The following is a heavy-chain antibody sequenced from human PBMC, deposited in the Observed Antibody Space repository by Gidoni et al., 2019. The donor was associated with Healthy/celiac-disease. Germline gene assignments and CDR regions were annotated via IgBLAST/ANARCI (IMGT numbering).Heavy chain of an antibody. CDR1: GFTFSSYG. Sequence: AASGFTFSSYGMHWVRQAPGKGLEWVAVISYDGSNKYYADSVKGRFTISRDNSKNTLYLQMNSLRAEDTAVYYCAKEAIQLWLHNWFDPWGQGTLVTVSS. V-gene: IGHV3-30*18. D-gene: IGHD5-18*01. CDR2: ISYDGSNK. J-gene: IGHJ5*02. CDR3: AKEAIQLWLHNWFDP.